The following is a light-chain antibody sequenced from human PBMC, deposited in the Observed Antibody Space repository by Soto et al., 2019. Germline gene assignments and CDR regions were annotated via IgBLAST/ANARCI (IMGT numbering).Light chain of an antibody. CDR2: GVS. V-gene: IGKV3-11*01. CDR3: QQRTNSPPWT. J-gene: IGKJ1*01. CDR1: QNISTY. Sequence: EIVLTQSPATLSLSPGEGASLSCRASQNISTYLAWYQQRPGQVPRLLIYGVSKRAPAIPPRFSGSGSGTDFTLSVSGLETEDFATYYCQQRTNSPPWTFGQGTK.